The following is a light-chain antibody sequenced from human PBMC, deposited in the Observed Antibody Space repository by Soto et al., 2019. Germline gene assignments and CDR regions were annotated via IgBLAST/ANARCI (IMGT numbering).Light chain of an antibody. CDR2: SNN. J-gene: IGLJ3*02. V-gene: IGLV1-44*01. Sequence: QYVLTQPPSASGTPGQRVTISCSGSSSNIGSNAVNWYQQLPGTAPTLLIYSNNQRPSGVPDRFSGSKSGTSASLAVNGLQSEDEADYYCAAWDDSLNGPLFGGGTKVTVL. CDR3: AAWDDSLNGPL. CDR1: SSNIGSNA.